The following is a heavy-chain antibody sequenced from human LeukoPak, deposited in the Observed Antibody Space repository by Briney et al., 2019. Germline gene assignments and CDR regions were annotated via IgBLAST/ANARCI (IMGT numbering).Heavy chain of an antibody. Sequence: PGGSLRLSCAASGFTFSSYWMHWVRQAPGKGLVWVSRINSDGSTTTYADSVKGRFTISRDNAKNTLYLQMNSLKAEDTAVYYCAREYRTYCGGDCYTAAYWGQGTLVTVFS. V-gene: IGHV3-74*01. D-gene: IGHD2-21*02. J-gene: IGHJ4*02. CDR1: GFTFSSYW. CDR2: INSDGSTT. CDR3: AREYRTYCGGDCYTAAY.